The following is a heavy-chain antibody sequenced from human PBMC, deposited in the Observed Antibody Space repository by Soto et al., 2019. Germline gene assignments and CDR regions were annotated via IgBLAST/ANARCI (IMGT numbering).Heavy chain of an antibody. V-gene: IGHV4-34*01. J-gene: IGHJ6*02. D-gene: IGHD6-6*01. CDR1: GGAFSGYY. Sequence: SETLSLTCSVYGGAFSGYYWSWIRQPPGKGLEWIGEVNHSGSTNYNPSLKSRVTISVDTSKNQFSLKLSSVTAEDTAVYYCARNESSNIYGMDVWGQGTTVTVSS. CDR3: ARNESSNIYGMDV. CDR2: VNHSGST.